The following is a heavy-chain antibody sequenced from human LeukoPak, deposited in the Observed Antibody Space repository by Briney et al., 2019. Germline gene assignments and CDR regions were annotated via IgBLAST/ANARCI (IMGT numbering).Heavy chain of an antibody. D-gene: IGHD4-17*01. Sequence: SSETLSLTCTVSGGSISSYYWSWIRQPPGKGLEWIGYIYYSGSTNYNPSLKSRVTISVDTSKNQFSLKLSSVTAADTAVYYCARGEPEPDYGDYYYYYYGMDVWGQGTTVTVSS. V-gene: IGHV4-59*01. CDR3: ARGEPEPDYGDYYYYYYGMDV. CDR2: IYYSGST. J-gene: IGHJ6*02. CDR1: GGSISSYY.